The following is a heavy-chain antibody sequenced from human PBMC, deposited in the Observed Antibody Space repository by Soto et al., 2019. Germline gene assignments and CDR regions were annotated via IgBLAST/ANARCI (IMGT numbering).Heavy chain of an antibody. V-gene: IGHV5-51*01. J-gene: IGHJ6*02. CDR2: IYPGDSDT. Sequence: PGESLKISCKGSGYSFTSYWIGWVRQMPGKGLEWMGIIYPGDSDTRYSPSFQGQVTISADKSISTAYLQWSSLKASDTAMYYCARLPFDLYYYYGMDVWGQGTTLTVSS. CDR3: ARLPFDLYYYYGMDV. CDR1: GYSFTSYW.